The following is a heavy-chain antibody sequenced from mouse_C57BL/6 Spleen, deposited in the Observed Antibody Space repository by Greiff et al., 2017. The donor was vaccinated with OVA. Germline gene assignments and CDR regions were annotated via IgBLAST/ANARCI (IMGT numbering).Heavy chain of an antibody. V-gene: IGHV5-17*01. CDR1: GFTFSDYG. Sequence: EVHLVESGGGLVKPGGSLKLSCAASGFTFSDYGMHWVRQAPEKGLEWVAYISSGSSTISYADTVKGRFTISRDNAKNTLFLQMTSLRSEDTAMYYCARGGFAYWGQGTLVTVSA. CDR3: ARGGFAY. J-gene: IGHJ3*01. CDR2: ISSGSSTI.